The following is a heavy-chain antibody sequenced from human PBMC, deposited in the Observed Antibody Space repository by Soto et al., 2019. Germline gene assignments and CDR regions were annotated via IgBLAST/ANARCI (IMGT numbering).Heavy chain of an antibody. V-gene: IGHV6-1*01. J-gene: IGHJ4*02. CDR1: GDSVSSNSAA. CDR3: ATWRYDY. CDR2: TYYRSKWYN. Sequence: SQTLSLTCAISGDSVSSNSAAWNWIRHSPSRGLEWLGRTYYRSKWYNDYAVSLRGRITINPDTTKNQSSLQLNSATPEDTAVYYCATWRYDYWGQGTLVTVSS.